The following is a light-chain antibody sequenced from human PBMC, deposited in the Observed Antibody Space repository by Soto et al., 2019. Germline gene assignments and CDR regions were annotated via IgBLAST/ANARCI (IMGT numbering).Light chain of an antibody. V-gene: IGKV1-6*01. CDR2: AAS. J-gene: IGKJ1*01. CDR1: RDVGSD. CDR3: LQDYGDSWT. Sequence: QMTQSPSSLSASVGEKIIITCRASRDVGSDVSWYQQKPGQAPKLLIYAASNLYTGVPSRFSGSRSGTEFTLTISSLQPEDFASYYCLQDYGDSWTFGQGTKVDIK.